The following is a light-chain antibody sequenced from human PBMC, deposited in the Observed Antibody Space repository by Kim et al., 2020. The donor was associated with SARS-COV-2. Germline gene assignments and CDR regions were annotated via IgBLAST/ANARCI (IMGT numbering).Light chain of an antibody. Sequence: EIVLTQSPGALSLSPGDRATLSCRASQSVTSNYLAWYKQRPGQAPRLLIYGASSRATGIPYRFSGSGSGTDFTLTISRLEPEDSAVYYCQQYGSSPRAFGGGTKVDIK. V-gene: IGKV3-20*01. CDR1: QSVTSNY. CDR3: QQYGSSPRA. CDR2: GAS. J-gene: IGKJ4*01.